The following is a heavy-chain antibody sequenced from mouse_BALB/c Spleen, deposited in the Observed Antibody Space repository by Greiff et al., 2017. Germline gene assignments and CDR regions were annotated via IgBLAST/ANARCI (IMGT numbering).Heavy chain of an antibody. Sequence: QVQLKQSGAELMKPGASVKISCKATGYTFSSYWIEWVKQRPGHGLEWIGEILPGSGSTNYNEKFKGKATFTADTSSNTAYMQLSSLTSEDSAVYYCARNRSPYAMDYWGQGTSVTVSS. CDR3: ARNRSPYAMDY. D-gene: IGHD2-14*01. CDR1: GYTFSSYW. CDR2: ILPGSGST. V-gene: IGHV1-9*01. J-gene: IGHJ4*01.